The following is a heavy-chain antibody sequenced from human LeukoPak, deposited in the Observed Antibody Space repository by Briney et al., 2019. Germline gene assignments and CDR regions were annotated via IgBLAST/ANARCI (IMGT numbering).Heavy chain of an antibody. CDR1: GFTFSSDA. J-gene: IGHJ4*02. CDR2: ISGSGGIT. V-gene: IGHV3-23*01. Sequence: PGGSLRLSCAVSGFTFSSDAMSWVRQAPGKGLEWVSSISGSGGITYYADSVQGRFTISRDTSKNILNLQMNSLRGEDTAVYYCARDGQGLHYWGQGALVTVSS. CDR3: ARDGQGLHY. D-gene: IGHD4-11*01.